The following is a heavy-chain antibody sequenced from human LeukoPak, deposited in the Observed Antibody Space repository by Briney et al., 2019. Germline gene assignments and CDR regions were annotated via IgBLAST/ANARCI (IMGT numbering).Heavy chain of an antibody. CDR1: GFTFSDYY. CDR2: ISSSGSTI. D-gene: IGHD5-12*01. J-gene: IGHJ3*02. Sequence: GGSLRLSGAASGFTFSDYYMSWIRQAPGKGLEWVPYISSSGSTIYYADSVKGRFTISRDNAKNSLYLQMNSLRAEDTAVYYCARHDSGYDAFDIWGQGTMVTVSS. CDR3: ARHDSGYDAFDI. V-gene: IGHV3-11*01.